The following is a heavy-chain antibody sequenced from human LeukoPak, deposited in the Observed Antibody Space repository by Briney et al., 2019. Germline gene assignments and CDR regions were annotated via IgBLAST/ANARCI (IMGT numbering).Heavy chain of an antibody. Sequence: LGGSLRLSCAASGLTFSNYAMSWVRQAPGKGLDWVSAISGTGGTTYYADSVKGRFTISRDNSKDTLYLQMNSLRAEDTAVYYCAGGPSYYYDSRWFDPWGQGTLVTVSS. CDR1: GLTFSNYA. V-gene: IGHV3-23*01. CDR2: ISGTGGTT. D-gene: IGHD3-22*01. J-gene: IGHJ5*02. CDR3: AGGPSYYYDSRWFDP.